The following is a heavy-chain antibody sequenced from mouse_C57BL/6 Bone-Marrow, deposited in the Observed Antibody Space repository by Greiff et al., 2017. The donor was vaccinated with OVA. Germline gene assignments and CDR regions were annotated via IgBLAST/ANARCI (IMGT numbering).Heavy chain of an antibody. J-gene: IGHJ2*01. D-gene: IGHD4-1*01. Sequence: VKLQESGPELVKPGASVKISCKASGYTFTDYYINWVKQRPGQGLEWIGWIFPGSGSTYYNEKFKGKATLTVDKSSSTAYMLLSSLTSEDSAVYFCARSIPNWDPSFDYWGQGTTLTVSS. V-gene: IGHV1-75*01. CDR2: IFPGSGST. CDR1: GYTFTDYY. CDR3: ARSIPNWDPSFDY.